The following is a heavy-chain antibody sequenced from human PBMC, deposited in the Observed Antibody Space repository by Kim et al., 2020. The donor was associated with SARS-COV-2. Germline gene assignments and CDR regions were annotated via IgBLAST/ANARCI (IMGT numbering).Heavy chain of an antibody. CDR2: IYFSGST. V-gene: IGHV4-59*01. D-gene: IGHD6-19*01. CDR1: GVSISSYY. Sequence: SETLSLTCTVSGVSISSYYWSWIRQPPGKGLEWIGNIYFSGSTSYNPSLESRVTISADTAKSQFSLKLTSVTAADTADYFCARVEAVAGTPGYYHYAMD. J-gene: IGHJ6*01. CDR3: ARVEAVAGTPGYYHYAMD.